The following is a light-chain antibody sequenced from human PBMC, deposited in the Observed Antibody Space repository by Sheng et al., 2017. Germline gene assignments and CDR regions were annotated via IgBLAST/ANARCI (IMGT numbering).Light chain of an antibody. V-gene: IGKV3-11*01. Sequence: EIVLTQSPATLSLSPGERATLSCRASQSVSRYLAWFQQKPGQAPRLLIYDASTRATGIPARFSGSGSGTDFTLTISSLEPEDFAVYYCQQRTNWPLTFAGTERGG. CDR1: QSVSRY. J-gene: IGKJ4*01. CDR2: DAS. CDR3: QQRTNWPLT.